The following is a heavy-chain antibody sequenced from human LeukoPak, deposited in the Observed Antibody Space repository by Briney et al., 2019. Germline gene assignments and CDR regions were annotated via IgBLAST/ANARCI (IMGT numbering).Heavy chain of an antibody. J-gene: IGHJ5*02. D-gene: IGHD3-10*01. V-gene: IGHV4-61*09. Sequence: SQTLSLTCTVSGGSISSTSYYWSWIRQPAGKGLEWIGHIYTTGSTNYNPSLKSRVTISLDTSKNHFSLKLSSVTAADTAVYYCARGAYFYGSGINWFDPWGQGTLITVSS. CDR1: GGSISSTSYY. CDR3: ARGAYFYGSGINWFDP. CDR2: IYTTGST.